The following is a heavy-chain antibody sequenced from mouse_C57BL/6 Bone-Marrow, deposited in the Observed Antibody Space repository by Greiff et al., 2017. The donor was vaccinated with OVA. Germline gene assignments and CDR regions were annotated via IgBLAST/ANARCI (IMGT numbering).Heavy chain of an antibody. CDR2: IDPNSGGP. V-gene: IGHV1-72*01. Sequence: QVQLQQPGAELVKPGASVTLSCKASGYTFTSYWMHWVKQRPGRGLEWIGRIDPNSGGPTSNEKFKSKATLTADQPSSTADMQLSSLTSDDSAVYYCARKRGLGAWLAYWGQGTLVTVSA. D-gene: IGHD2-4*01. CDR1: GYTFTSYW. J-gene: IGHJ3*01. CDR3: ARKRGLGAWLAY.